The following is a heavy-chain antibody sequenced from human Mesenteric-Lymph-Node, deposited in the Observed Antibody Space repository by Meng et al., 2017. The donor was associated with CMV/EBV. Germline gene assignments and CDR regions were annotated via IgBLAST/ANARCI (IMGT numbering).Heavy chain of an antibody. V-gene: IGHV3-48*03. J-gene: IGHJ3*02. CDR2: ISSSITTI. CDR3: ARGGSRSHDRSGYYSFRCAFDI. CDR1: GFTFSNYE. D-gene: IGHD3-22*01. Sequence: GESLKISCAASGFTFSNYEMNWVRQAPGKGLEWVSYISSSITTIYYADSVKGRFTISRDNAKNSLYLQMNSLTAEDTAVYYCARGGSRSHDRSGYYSFRCAFDIWGQGTMVTVSS.